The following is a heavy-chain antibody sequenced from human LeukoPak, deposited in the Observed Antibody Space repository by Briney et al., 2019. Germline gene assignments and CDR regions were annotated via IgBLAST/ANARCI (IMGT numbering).Heavy chain of an antibody. CDR1: GFTFSYYW. CDR3: AREAESGGYPRPFGY. CDR2: IKSDGSIT. V-gene: IGHV3-74*01. J-gene: IGHJ4*02. D-gene: IGHD3-22*01. Sequence: GGSLRLSCAASGFTFSYYWMHWVRQAPGKGLVWVSRIKSDGSITSYADSVKGRFTISRDNAKNTLYLQMNSLRDEDTAVYYCAREAESGGYPRPFGYWGQGTRVTVSS.